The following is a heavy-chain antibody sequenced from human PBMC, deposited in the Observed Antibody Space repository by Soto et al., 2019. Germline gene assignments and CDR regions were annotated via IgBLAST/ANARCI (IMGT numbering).Heavy chain of an antibody. CDR3: ARVDYGDYGWYFDL. J-gene: IGHJ2*01. V-gene: IGHV3-53*01. Sequence: EVPLVESGGNLIQPGGSLRLSCAASGFTVTNKYMTWVRQAPGKGLEWVSLIYSGGATSYADSVKGRFTISRDNSKDFLYLQVNSLRAEDTAVYYCARVDYGDYGWYFDLWGRGTLVTVSS. CDR1: GFTVTNKY. D-gene: IGHD4-17*01. CDR2: IYSGGAT.